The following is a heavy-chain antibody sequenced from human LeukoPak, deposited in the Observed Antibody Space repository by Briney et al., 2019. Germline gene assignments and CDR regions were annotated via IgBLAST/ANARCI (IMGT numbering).Heavy chain of an antibody. V-gene: IGHV4-59*01. J-gene: IGHJ6*02. CDR2: VYYSGSP. CDR1: GGSISSYF. D-gene: IGHD1-26*01. Sequence: SETLSLTCTVSGGSISSYFWSWIRQPPGMGLEWIGYVYYSGSPNYNPSLKSRVTISVDTSKNQFSLKLSSVTAADTAVYYCARTFSGSYYHYGMDVWGQGTTVTVSS. CDR3: ARTFSGSYYHYGMDV.